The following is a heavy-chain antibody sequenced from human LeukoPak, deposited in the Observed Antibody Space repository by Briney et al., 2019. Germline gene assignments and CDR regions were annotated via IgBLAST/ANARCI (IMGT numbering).Heavy chain of an antibody. V-gene: IGHV3-73*01. CDR2: IRSKTNSYAT. D-gene: IGHD3-10*01. Sequence: GGSLRLSCAASGFTFSGSSMHWVRQASGKGLEWVGRIRSKTNSYATEYAVSVKGRFIISRDDSKNTVFLQMNSLKTEDTAVYYCTRLRGEKASGDYWGQGTLVTVSS. CDR1: GFTFSGSS. CDR3: TRLRGEKASGDY. J-gene: IGHJ4*02.